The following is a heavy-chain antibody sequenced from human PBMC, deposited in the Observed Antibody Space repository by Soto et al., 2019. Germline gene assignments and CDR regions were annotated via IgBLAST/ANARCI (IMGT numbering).Heavy chain of an antibody. CDR2: LSGSGGRT. J-gene: IGHJ4*02. CDR1: GFSCSAYA. Sequence: GGYLRLSCAASGFSCSAYAMTWVRQAPGKGLEWVSALSGSGGRTYYADSVKGRFTISRDNSKNTLYLQMNSLRAEDTAVYYSVKANRYGYPTFLIDYWGQGALVTVSS. D-gene: IGHD5-12*01. CDR3: VKANRYGYPTFLIDY. V-gene: IGHV3-23*01.